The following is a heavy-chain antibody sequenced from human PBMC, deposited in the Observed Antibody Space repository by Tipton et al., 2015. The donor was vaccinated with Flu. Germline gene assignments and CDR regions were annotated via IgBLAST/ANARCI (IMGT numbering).Heavy chain of an antibody. V-gene: IGHV3-7*01. D-gene: IGHD6-6*01. J-gene: IGHJ4*02. CDR1: GFTFSSYW. Sequence: SLRLSCVASGFTFSSYWMHWVRQAPGKGLEWVANIKQDGSEKYYVDSVKGRFTISRDNAKNSLYLQMNSLRAEDTAVYYCARAVAGSSSYWGQGTLVTVSS. CDR3: ARAVAGSSSY. CDR2: IKQDGSEK.